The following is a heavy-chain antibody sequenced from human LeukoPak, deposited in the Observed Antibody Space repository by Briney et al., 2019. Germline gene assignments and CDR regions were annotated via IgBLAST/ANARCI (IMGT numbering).Heavy chain of an antibody. Sequence: PGGSLRLSCATSGFTFSSYDMSWVRQAPGKGLEWVSAIAFSGGSTYYADSVKGRFTISRDNSKNTLYLQMNSLRLEDTSVYYCALMAARRDGDYWGQGTLVTVSS. CDR3: ALMAARRDGDY. V-gene: IGHV3-23*01. D-gene: IGHD6-6*01. CDR2: IAFSGGST. J-gene: IGHJ4*02. CDR1: GFTFSSYD.